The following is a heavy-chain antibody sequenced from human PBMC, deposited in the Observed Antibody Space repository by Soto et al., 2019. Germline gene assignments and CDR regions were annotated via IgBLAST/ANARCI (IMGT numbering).Heavy chain of an antibody. V-gene: IGHV3-11*01. D-gene: IGHD6-6*01. CDR2: IDSRGRTL. Sequence: PGGSLRLSCAASGFTFTDYSMSWIRQAPGKGLEWLAFIDSRGRTLSYADSVKGRFTISRDNAKNSLYLQMHSLRDDDTAVYYCARQAARNYIDSWGQGDVVTVSS. CDR1: GFTFTDYS. CDR3: ARQAARNYIDS. J-gene: IGHJ4*02.